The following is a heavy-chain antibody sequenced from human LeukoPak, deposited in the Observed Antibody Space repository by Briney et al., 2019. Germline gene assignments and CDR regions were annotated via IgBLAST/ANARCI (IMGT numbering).Heavy chain of an antibody. CDR2: ISGSGGST. CDR1: GFTFSSYA. V-gene: IGHV3-23*01. J-gene: IGHJ4*02. D-gene: IGHD3-10*01. CDR3: AKDLSGSGSYYPPQGGFDY. Sequence: PGGSLRLSCAASGFTFSSYAMSWVRQAPGKGLEWVSAISGSGGSTYYADSVKGRFAISRDNSKNTLYLQMNSLRAEDTAVYYCAKDLSGSGSYYPPQGGFDYWGQGTLVTVSS.